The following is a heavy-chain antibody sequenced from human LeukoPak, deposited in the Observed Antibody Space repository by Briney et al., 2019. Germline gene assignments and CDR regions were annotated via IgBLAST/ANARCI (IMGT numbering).Heavy chain of an antibody. V-gene: IGHV3-7*01. CDR2: IKQDGSEK. CDR3: ARGDWELLTHIDY. D-gene: IGHD1-26*01. Sequence: GGSLRLSCAASGFTVSSSYMSWVRQAPGKGLEWVANIKQDGSEKYYVDSVKGRFTISRDNAKNSLYLQMNSPRAEDTAVYYCARGDWELLTHIDYWGQGILVTVSS. J-gene: IGHJ4*02. CDR1: GFTVSSSY.